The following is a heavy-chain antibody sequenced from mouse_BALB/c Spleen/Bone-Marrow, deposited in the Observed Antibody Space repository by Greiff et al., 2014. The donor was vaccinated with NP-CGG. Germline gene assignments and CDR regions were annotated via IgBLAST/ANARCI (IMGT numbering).Heavy chain of an antibody. J-gene: IGHJ2*01. V-gene: IGHV14-3*02. CDR3: ANYVDGIYFDY. CDR1: GFTFNDNY. CDR2: IYPANNNT. Sequence: VQLQQSGAVLAKPGASVKLSCTASGFTFNDNYMHWVKQRPEQGLEWIGTIYPANNNTTYDQKFKGKATITADTSSNTAYLQLISLTTKDTAVYYCANYVDGIYFDYWGQGTTLTVSS.